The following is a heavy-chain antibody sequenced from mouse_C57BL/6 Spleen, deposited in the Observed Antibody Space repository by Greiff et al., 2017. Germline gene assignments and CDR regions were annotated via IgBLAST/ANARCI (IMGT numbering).Heavy chain of an antibody. V-gene: IGHV5-16*01. CDR3: SRVRGYGYAMDY. CDR2: INYDGSST. J-gene: IGHJ4*01. CDR1: GFTFSDYY. Sequence: DVQLVESEGGLVQPGSSMKLSCTASGFTFSDYYMAWVRQVPEKGLEWVANINYDGSSTYYLDSLKGRFTISRDNAKNILYLQMSSLKSEDTATYYCSRVRGYGYAMDYWGQGTSVTVSS. D-gene: IGHD2-2*01.